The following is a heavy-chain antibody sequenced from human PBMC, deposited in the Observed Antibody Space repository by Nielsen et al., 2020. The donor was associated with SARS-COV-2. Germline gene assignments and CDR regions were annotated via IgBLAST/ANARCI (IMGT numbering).Heavy chain of an antibody. CDR3: AKDPGYCSGGSCYSDWYFDL. Sequence: GESLKISCAASGFTFDDYGMSWVRQAPGKGLEWVSGINWNGGSIGYADSVKGRFTISRDNAKNSLYLQMNSLRAEDTALYYCAKDPGYCSGGSCYSDWYFDLWGRGTLVTVSS. CDR1: GFTFDDYG. J-gene: IGHJ2*01. CDR2: INWNGGSI. V-gene: IGHV3-20*04. D-gene: IGHD2-15*01.